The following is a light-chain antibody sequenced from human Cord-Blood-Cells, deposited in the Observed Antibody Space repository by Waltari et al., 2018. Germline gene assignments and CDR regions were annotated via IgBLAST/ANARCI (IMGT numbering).Light chain of an antibody. CDR1: SSDVGGYNY. CDR2: DVS. CDR3: CSYAGSYVV. V-gene: IGLV2-11*01. Sequence: QSALTQPRSVPGSPGQSVTISCTGTSSDVGGYNYVSWYQQHPGKAPKLMIYDVSKRPSGVPVRFAGSKAGNTASLTICGLQGEDEADYYCCSYAGSYVVFGGGTKLTVL. J-gene: IGLJ2*01.